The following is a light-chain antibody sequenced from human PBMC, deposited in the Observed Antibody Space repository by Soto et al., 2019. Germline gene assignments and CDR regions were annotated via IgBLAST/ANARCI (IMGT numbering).Light chain of an antibody. CDR3: QQSHSTPLT. CDR1: QSISNY. J-gene: IGKJ4*01. Sequence: DIQMTQSPSSLSASVGDRVTITCRASQSISNYLNWYQQKPGTAPKLLIYTASSLQSGVPSRFSGSGSGTDFTLTISRLQPEDFATYYCQQSHSTPLTFGGGTKVEIK. V-gene: IGKV1-39*01. CDR2: TAS.